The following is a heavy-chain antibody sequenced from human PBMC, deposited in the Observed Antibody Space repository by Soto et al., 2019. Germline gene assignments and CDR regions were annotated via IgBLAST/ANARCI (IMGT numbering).Heavy chain of an antibody. D-gene: IGHD1-26*01. CDR2: ISSSSSYI. J-gene: IGHJ4*02. Sequence: GGSLRLSCAASGFTFSSYSMNWVRQAPGKGLEWVSSISSSSSYIYYADSVKGRFTISRDNSKNTLYLQMNSLRAEDTAVYYCVRGFGAEIKRYFDYWGQGTLVTVS. CDR1: GFTFSSYS. V-gene: IGHV3-21*01. CDR3: VRGFGAEIKRYFDY.